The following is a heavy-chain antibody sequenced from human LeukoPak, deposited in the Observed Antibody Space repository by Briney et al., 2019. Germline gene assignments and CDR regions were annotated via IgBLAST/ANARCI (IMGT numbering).Heavy chain of an antibody. CDR2: INHSGST. CDR3: ARGGWYEDY. J-gene: IGHJ4*02. Sequence: SETLSLTCAVYGGSFSGYYWSWIRQPPGKGLEWIGEINHSGSTNYIPSLKSRVTISVDTSNNQFSLKLSSVTAADTAVYYCARGGWYEDYWGQGTLVTVSS. CDR1: GGSFSGYY. V-gene: IGHV4-34*01. D-gene: IGHD6-19*01.